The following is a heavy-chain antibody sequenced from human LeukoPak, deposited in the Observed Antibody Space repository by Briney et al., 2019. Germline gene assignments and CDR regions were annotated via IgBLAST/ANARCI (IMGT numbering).Heavy chain of an antibody. CDR1: GGTFSSYT. J-gene: IGHJ5*02. Sequence: SVKVSCKASGGTFSSYTISWVRQAPGQGLEWIGRIIPILGIANYAQKFQGRVTITADKSTSTAYMELSSLRSEDTAVYYCARESGYEGGWFDPWGRGTLVTVSA. CDR3: ARESGYEGGWFDP. V-gene: IGHV1-69*04. D-gene: IGHD5-12*01. CDR2: IIPILGIA.